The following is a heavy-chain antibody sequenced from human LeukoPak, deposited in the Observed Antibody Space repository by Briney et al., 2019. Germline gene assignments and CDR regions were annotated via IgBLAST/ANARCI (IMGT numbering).Heavy chain of an antibody. CDR3: ARSPGYYDSSGYYFFQH. J-gene: IGHJ1*01. V-gene: IGHV3-7*01. D-gene: IGHD3-22*01. Sequence: GGSLRLSCAASGFTFSSYWMSWVRQAPGKGLEWVANIKQDGSEKYYVDSVKGRFTISRDNAKNSLYLQMNSLRAEDTAVYYCARSPGYYDSSGYYFFQHWGQGTLVTVSS. CDR1: GFTFSSYW. CDR2: IKQDGSEK.